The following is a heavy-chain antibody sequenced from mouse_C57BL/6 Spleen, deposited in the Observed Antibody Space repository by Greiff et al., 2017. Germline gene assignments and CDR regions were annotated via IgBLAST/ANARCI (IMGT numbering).Heavy chain of an antibody. CDR2: IYPYNDGT. J-gene: IGHJ4*01. CDR1: GYTFTSYV. Sequence: EVQLQQSGPELVKPGASVKMSCKASGYTFTSYVMHWVKQKPGQGLERIGYIYPYNDGTKYNEKFKGKATLTVDKSSSTAYMQLSSLTSEDSAVYYCARSLLLPSMDYWGQGTSVTVSS. D-gene: IGHD1-1*01. V-gene: IGHV1-14*01. CDR3: ARSLLLPSMDY.